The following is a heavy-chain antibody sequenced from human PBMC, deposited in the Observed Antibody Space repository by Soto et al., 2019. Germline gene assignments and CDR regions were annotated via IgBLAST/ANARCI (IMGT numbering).Heavy chain of an antibody. J-gene: IGHJ4*02. CDR2: IYWDDDK. CDR3: AHRLGGSSWYDGYFDF. V-gene: IGHV2-5*02. D-gene: IGHD2-15*01. CDR1: GFSLTSRPVG. Sequence: QITLKESGPTLVKPTQTLTLTCTFSGFSLTSRPVGVGWIRQPPGKALEWLVVIYWDDDKRYSPSLRSRLTITKDTSQNEVVLTMTDMDPLDTATYYCAHRLGGSSWYDGYFDFWGQGILVTVSS.